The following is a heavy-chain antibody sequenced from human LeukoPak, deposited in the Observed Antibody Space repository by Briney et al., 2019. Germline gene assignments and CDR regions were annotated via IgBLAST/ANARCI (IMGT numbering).Heavy chain of an antibody. CDR3: ARDSYVWGSYRYLDY. CDR2: TIPIFGTA. V-gene: IGHV1-69*13. J-gene: IGHJ4*02. D-gene: IGHD3-16*02. Sequence: SVKVSCKASGGTFSSYAISWARQAPGQGLEWMGGTIPIFGTANYAQKFQGRVTITADESTSTAYMELSSLRSEDTAVYYCARDSYVWGSYRYLDYWGQGTLVTVSS. CDR1: GGTFSSYA.